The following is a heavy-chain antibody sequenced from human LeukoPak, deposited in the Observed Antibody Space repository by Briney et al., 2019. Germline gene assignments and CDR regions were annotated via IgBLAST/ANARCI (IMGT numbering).Heavy chain of an antibody. CDR2: TSGDEDST. J-gene: IGHJ4*02. CDR3: TKDLMTGFSNGWHFGS. CDR1: GFTFKSFA. Sequence: TGGSLRLSCAASGFTFKSFAMSWVRQAPGKGLEWVAVTSGDEDSTHYAESVRGRFIISTDNSKSSLYLQMNSLRAEDTAVYYCTKDLMTGFSNGWHFGSWGQGTLVTVSS. V-gene: IGHV3-23*01. D-gene: IGHD6-19*01.